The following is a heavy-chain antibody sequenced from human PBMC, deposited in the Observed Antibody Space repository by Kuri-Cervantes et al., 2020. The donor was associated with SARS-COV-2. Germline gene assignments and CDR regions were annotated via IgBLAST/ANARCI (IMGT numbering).Heavy chain of an antibody. CDR2: FDPEDGET. J-gene: IGHJ4*02. CDR1: GYTLTELS. V-gene: IGHV1-24*01. D-gene: IGHD1-26*01. Sequence: ASVKVSCKVSGYTLTELSMHWVRQAPGEGLEWMGGFDPEDGETIYAQKSQGRVTMTRDTSISTAYMELSRLRSDDTAVYYCARPMYSGSYYGGWGTFDYWGQGTLVTVSS. CDR3: ARPMYSGSYYGGWGTFDY.